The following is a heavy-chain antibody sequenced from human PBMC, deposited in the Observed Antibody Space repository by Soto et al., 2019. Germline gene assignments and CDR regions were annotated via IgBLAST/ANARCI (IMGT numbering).Heavy chain of an antibody. D-gene: IGHD2-15*01. V-gene: IGHV5-51*01. Sequence: PXESLKISCKGSGYSFTSYWIGWVRQMPGKGLEWMAIIYPGDSDARYSPSFQGQVTISADKSISTAYLQWSGLKASDTAMYYCARRGYCSGGSCFSAPFDIWGQGPMVTVSS. CDR2: IYPGDSDA. J-gene: IGHJ3*02. CDR3: ARRGYCSGGSCFSAPFDI. CDR1: GYSFTSYW.